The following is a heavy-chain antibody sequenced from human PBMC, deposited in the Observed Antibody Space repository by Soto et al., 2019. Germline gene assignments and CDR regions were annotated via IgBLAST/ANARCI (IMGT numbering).Heavy chain of an antibody. V-gene: IGHV4-39*01. CDR2: IYYSGST. D-gene: IGHD6-13*01. J-gene: IGHJ4*02. CDR3: ARHIGSSWYRNFDY. CDR1: GGSISSSSYY. Sequence: SETLSLTCTVSGGSISSSSYYWGWIRQPPGKGLEWIGSIYYSGSTYYNPSLKSRVTISVDTSKNQFSLKLSSVTAADTAVYYCARHIGSSWYRNFDYWGQGTLVTISS.